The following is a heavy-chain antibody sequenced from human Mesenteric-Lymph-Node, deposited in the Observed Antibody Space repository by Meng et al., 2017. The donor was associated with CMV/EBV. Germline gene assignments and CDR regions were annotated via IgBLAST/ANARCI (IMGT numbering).Heavy chain of an antibody. CDR2: ICWDDDK. Sequence: LSTSGVGVGWIRQPPGKALEWLALICWDDDKRYSPSLKSRRTITKDTSKNQVVLTMTNMDPVDTATYYCAHSVTMVRGVIIRYFDLWGRGTLVTVSS. CDR1: LSTSGVG. J-gene: IGHJ2*01. D-gene: IGHD3-10*01. CDR3: AHSVTMVRGVIIRYFDL. V-gene: IGHV2-5*02.